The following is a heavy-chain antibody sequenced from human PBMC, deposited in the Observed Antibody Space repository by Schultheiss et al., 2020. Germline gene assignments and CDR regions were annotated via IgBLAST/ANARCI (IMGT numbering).Heavy chain of an antibody. CDR2: IYYSGST. Sequence: SETLSLTCTVSGGSISSGGYYWSWIRQHPGKGLEWIGYIYYSGSTNYNPSLKSRVTISVDTSKNQFSLKLSSVTAADTAVYYCARDRSVAATLDYWGQGTLVTVSS. J-gene: IGHJ4*02. CDR1: GGSISSGGYY. V-gene: IGHV4-61*08. CDR3: ARDRSVAATLDY. D-gene: IGHD2-15*01.